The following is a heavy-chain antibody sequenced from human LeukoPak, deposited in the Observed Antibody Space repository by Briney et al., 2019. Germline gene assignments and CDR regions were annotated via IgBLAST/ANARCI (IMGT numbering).Heavy chain of an antibody. J-gene: IGHJ5*02. CDR1: GFTFSSYW. Sequence: PGGSLRLSCAASGFTFSSYWMHWVRHAPGKGLVWVSRINTDGSSTSYADSVKGRFTISRDNAKNTLYLQMNSLRAEDTAVYYCAREIAVAGTLWFDPWGQGTLVTVSS. CDR2: INTDGSST. V-gene: IGHV3-74*01. CDR3: AREIAVAGTLWFDP. D-gene: IGHD6-19*01.